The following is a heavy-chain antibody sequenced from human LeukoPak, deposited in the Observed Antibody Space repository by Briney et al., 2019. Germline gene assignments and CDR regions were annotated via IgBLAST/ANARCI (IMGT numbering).Heavy chain of an antibody. CDR1: GFTFSSYG. D-gene: IGHD2-15*01. CDR2: IWYDGSNK. CDR3: ARAGYCSGGSCYSDYYYYGMDV. J-gene: IGHJ6*02. Sequence: PRRSLRLSCAASGFTFSSYGMHWVRQAPGKGLEWVAVIWYDGSNKYHADSVKGRFTISRDNSKNTLYLQMNSLRAEDTAVYYCARAGYCSGGSCYSDYYYYGMDVWDQGTTVTVSS. V-gene: IGHV3-33*01.